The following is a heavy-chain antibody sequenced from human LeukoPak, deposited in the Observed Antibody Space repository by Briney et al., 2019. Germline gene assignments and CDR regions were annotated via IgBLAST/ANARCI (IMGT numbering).Heavy chain of an antibody. CDR1: GFTVSSNY. J-gene: IGHJ3*02. Sequence: GGSLRLSCAASGFTVSSNYMSWIRQAPGKGLEWVSYISSSGSTIYYADSVKGRFTISRDNAKNSLYLQMNSLRAEDTAVYYCAREMGLRFLEWLLGAFDIWGQGTMVTVSS. V-gene: IGHV3-11*04. D-gene: IGHD3-3*01. CDR3: AREMGLRFLEWLLGAFDI. CDR2: ISSSGSTI.